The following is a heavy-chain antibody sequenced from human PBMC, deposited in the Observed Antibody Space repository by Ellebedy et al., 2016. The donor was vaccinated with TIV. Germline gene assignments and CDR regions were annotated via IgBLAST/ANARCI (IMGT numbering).Heavy chain of an antibody. CDR3: ARVGGAYCGGDCYAEYFQH. CDR1: GFTFDDYA. J-gene: IGHJ1*01. D-gene: IGHD2-21*02. CDR2: ISWNSGSI. V-gene: IGHV3-9*01. Sequence: SLKISCAASGFTFDDYAMHWVRQAPGKGLEWVSGISWNSGSIGYADSVKGRFTISRDNAKNTLYLQMNSLRAEDTAVYYCARVGGAYCGGDCYAEYFQHWGQGTLVTVSS.